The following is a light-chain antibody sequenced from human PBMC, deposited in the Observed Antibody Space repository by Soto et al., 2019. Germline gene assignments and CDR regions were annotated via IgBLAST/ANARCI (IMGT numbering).Light chain of an antibody. J-gene: IGLJ1*01. Sequence: QSALTQPASVSGSPGQSITISCTGTSSDVGGYNYVSWYQHHPGKAPKLMIFDVSNRPSGVSNRFSGSKSGNTASLTISGLQPEEEADYSCSSYTTSNTRQIVFGTGTKVTVL. CDR3: SSYTTSNTRQIV. V-gene: IGLV2-14*03. CDR2: DVS. CDR1: SSDVGGYNY.